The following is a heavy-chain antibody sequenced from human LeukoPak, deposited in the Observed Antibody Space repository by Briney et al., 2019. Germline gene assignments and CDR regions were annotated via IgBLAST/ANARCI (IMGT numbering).Heavy chain of an antibody. CDR1: GFTFSSYA. CDR2: INHSGST. D-gene: IGHD1-14*01. Sequence: GSLILSCAASGFTFSSYAMSWVRQPPGKGLEWIGEINHSGSTNYNPSLKSRVTISVDTSKNQFSLKLSSVTAADTAVYYCASGWVPFDLWGEGSLVTVSS. J-gene: IGHJ4*02. V-gene: IGHV4-34*08. CDR3: ASGWVPFDL.